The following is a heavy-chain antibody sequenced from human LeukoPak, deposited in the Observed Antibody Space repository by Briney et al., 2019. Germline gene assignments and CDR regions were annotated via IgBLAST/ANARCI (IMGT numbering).Heavy chain of an antibody. D-gene: IGHD1-26*01. V-gene: IGHV4-59*01. Sequence: SETLSLTCTVSGGSISSYYWSWIRQPPGKGLEWIGYIYYSGSTSYNPSLKSRVTISVDTSKKQFSLKLSSVTAADTAFYYCARYIVSYPHDAFDIWGQGTIVTVSS. CDR2: IYYSGST. J-gene: IGHJ3*02. CDR1: GGSISSYY. CDR3: ARYIVSYPHDAFDI.